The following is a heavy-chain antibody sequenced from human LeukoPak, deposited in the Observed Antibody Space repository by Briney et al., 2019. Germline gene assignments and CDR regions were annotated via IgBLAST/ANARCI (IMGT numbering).Heavy chain of an antibody. CDR3: ARGGPGEDYYGTSSRFDY. Sequence: PSETLSLTCTVSGGSISSGGYYWSWIRQHPEKGLEWIGYVYYNGNTYYNPSPKSRVTISVDTSKNQFSLKLNSVTAADTALYYCARGGPGEDYYGTSSRFDYWGQGTLVTVSS. J-gene: IGHJ4*02. CDR2: VYYNGNT. CDR1: GGSISSGGYY. D-gene: IGHD3-10*01. V-gene: IGHV4-31*03.